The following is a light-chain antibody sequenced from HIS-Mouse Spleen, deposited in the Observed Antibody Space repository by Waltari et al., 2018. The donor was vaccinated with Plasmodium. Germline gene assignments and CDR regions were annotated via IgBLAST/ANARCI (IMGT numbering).Light chain of an antibody. Sequence: AIRMTQSPSPFSPPKGDRVTITCRASQGISSYLAWYQQKPGKAPKLLIYAASTLQSGVPSRFSGSGSGTDFTLTISCLQSEDFATYYCQQYYSYPYTFGQGTKLEIK. V-gene: IGKV1-8*01. CDR3: QQYYSYPYT. CDR1: QGISSY. J-gene: IGKJ2*01. CDR2: AAS.